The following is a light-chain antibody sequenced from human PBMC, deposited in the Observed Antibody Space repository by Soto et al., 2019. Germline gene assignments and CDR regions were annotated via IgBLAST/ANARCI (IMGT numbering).Light chain of an antibody. CDR3: QQRSNWPPYT. Sequence: EIVLTQSQATLSLSPGERATLSCRASQSVSSYLAWYQQKPGQAPRLLIYDASNRATCSPARFSGSGSGTEFNLTSSSLEPEDFAVYYCQQRSNWPPYTFGQGTKLEIK. CDR2: DAS. CDR1: QSVSSY. V-gene: IGKV3-11*01. J-gene: IGKJ2*01.